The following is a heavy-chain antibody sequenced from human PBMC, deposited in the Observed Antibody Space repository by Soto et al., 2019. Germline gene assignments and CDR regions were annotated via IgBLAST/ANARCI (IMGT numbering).Heavy chain of an antibody. CDR1: GGSISNYY. V-gene: IGHV4-4*07. J-gene: IGHJ6*02. Sequence: QVRLQESGPGLVKPSETLSLTCTVSGGSISNYYWSWVRQPAGKGLEWIGRIYSSGSTNYSPSLKSRLTISLDTSKNQFSLQLSSVTAADTAVYYCARVGCSVTTCYTRGMDVWGQGTTVTVSS. CDR2: IYSSGST. CDR3: ARVGCSVTTCYTRGMDV. D-gene: IGHD2-2*02.